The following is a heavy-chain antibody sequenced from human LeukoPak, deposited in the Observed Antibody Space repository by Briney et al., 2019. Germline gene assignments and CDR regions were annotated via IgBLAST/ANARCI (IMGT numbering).Heavy chain of an antibody. V-gene: IGHV3-30*02. CDR3: AKISSSAESNFVC. J-gene: IGHJ4*02. D-gene: IGHD6-25*01. CDR2: IWRGESIK. CDR1: GFTFSTYA. Sequence: GGSLTLSCAPSGFTFSTYAMLWVRQAPGKGLEWVAFIWRGESIKYCADSVKGQFPISRENYQTTASLQMNDLRPEDTALYFCAKISSSAESNFVCWGQGALLTVSS.